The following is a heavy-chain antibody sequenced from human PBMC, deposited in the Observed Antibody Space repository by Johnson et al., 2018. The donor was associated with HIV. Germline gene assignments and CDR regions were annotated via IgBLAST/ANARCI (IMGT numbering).Heavy chain of an antibody. Sequence: VQLLESGGGVVQPGRSLRLSCAASGFTFSSYAMHWVRQAPGKGLEWVAVISYDGSNKYYADSVKGRFTISRDNSKNTLYLQMNSLRAEDTAVYYCARYSSSSSFDIWGQGTMVTVSS. CDR3: ARYSSSSSFDI. V-gene: IGHV3-30*04. D-gene: IGHD6-6*01. CDR1: GFTFSSYA. J-gene: IGHJ3*02. CDR2: ISYDGSNK.